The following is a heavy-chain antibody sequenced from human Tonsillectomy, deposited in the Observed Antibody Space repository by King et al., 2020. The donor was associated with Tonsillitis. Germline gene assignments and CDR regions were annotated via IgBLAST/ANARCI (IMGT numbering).Heavy chain of an antibody. CDR3: ARALRFGDYYYYGMDV. D-gene: IGHD3-10*01. J-gene: IGHJ6*02. CDR1: GDTFSSYA. V-gene: IGHV1-69*01. CDR2: IIPIFDST. Sequence: QLVQSGAEVKKPGSSVKVSCKASGDTFSSYAINWVRQAPGQGLEWMGGIIPIFDSTNYAQKFQGRVTITADESTRTAYMELSSLRSEDTAVYYCARALRFGDYYYYGMDVWGQGTTVTVSS.